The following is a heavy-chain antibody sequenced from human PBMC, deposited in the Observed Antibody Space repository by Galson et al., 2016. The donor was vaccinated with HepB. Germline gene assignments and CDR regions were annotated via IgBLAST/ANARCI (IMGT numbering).Heavy chain of an antibody. CDR2: IKSKTDGGTT. CDR3: TTGGGNWALGMDV. V-gene: IGHV3-15*01. D-gene: IGHD1-1*01. Sequence: LRLSCAASGFTFSNAWMSWVRQAPGKGLEWVGRIKSKTDGGTTDYAAPVKGRFTISRDDSKNTLYLHMNSLKTEDTAVYYCTTGGGNWALGMDVWGQGTTVTVSS. J-gene: IGHJ6*02. CDR1: GFTFSNAW.